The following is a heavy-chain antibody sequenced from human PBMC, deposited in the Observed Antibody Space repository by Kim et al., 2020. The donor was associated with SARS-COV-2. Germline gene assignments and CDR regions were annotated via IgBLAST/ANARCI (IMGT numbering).Heavy chain of an antibody. J-gene: IGHJ5*02. V-gene: IGHV4-59*08. CDR3: ARLLRVTDEVWFDP. CDR1: GGSISSYY. Sequence: SETLSLTCTVSGGSISSYYWSWIRQPPGKGLEWIGYIYYSGSTNYNPSLKSRVTISVDTSKNQFSLKLSSVTAADTAVYYCARLLRVTDEVWFDPWGQGTLVTVSS. D-gene: IGHD4-4*01. CDR2: IYYSGST.